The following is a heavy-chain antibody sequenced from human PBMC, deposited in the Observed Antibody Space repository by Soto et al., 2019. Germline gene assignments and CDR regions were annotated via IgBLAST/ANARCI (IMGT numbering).Heavy chain of an antibody. CDR3: ATVKYTDAVRKVWFFDY. CDR1: GFTFSKYA. CDR2: ISANGGIT. V-gene: IGHV3-23*01. Sequence: EVQLLESGGGLVKPGGSLRLSSVSSGFTFSKYAMSWDRLAPGKGLEWVSSISANGGITDYADSVKGRFTISRDNFQNILSLQMDSLTGDDTALYFCATVKYTDAVRKVWFFDYWGRGTLVTVSS. J-gene: IGHJ2*01. D-gene: IGHD5-18*01.